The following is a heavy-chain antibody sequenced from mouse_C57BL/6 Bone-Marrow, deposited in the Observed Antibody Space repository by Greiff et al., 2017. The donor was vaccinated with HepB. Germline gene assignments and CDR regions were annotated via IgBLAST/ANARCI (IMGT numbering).Heavy chain of an antibody. CDR2: IYPGNSDT. D-gene: IGHD1-1*01. CDR1: GYTFTSYW. V-gene: IGHV1-5*01. Sequence: EVQLQQSGTVLARPGASVKMSCKTSGYTFTSYWMHWVKQRPGQGLECIGAIYPGNSDTSYNQKFKGKAKLTAVTSASTAYMELSSLTNEDSAVYYCTRDYYGSSLAWFAYWGQGTLVTVSA. J-gene: IGHJ3*01. CDR3: TRDYYGSSLAWFAY.